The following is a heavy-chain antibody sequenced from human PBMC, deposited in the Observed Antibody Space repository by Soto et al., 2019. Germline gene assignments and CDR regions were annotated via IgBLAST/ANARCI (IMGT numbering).Heavy chain of an antibody. CDR3: AKEGHYDASGLDALDI. D-gene: IGHD3-22*01. J-gene: IGHJ3*02. CDR1: RFRFDSHA. CDR2: MSYDGSDI. V-gene: IGHV3-30-3*01. Sequence: QVQLVESGGGVVHPGRSLRLSCAASRFRFDSHAMHWVRQAPGKGLEWVAVMSYDGSDIFYADSVKGRFTISRDNSNNTLYLQMRSLRAEDTALYYCAKEGHYDASGLDALDIWGQGTMVTVFS.